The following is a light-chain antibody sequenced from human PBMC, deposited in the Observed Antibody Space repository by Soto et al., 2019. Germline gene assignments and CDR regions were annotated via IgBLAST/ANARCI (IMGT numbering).Light chain of an antibody. V-gene: IGLV2-14*01. Sequence: QSALTQPASVSGSPGQSITISRTGTSSDVGGYNYVSWYQQHPGKAPKLMIYEVSNRPSGVSNRFSGSKSGNTASLTISGLQAEDEADYYCSSYTSSSTPYVFGTGTKLTVL. CDR3: SSYTSSSTPYV. CDR1: SSDVGGYNY. J-gene: IGLJ1*01. CDR2: EVS.